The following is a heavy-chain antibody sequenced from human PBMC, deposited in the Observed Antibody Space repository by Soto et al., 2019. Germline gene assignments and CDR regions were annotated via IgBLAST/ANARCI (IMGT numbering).Heavy chain of an antibody. CDR1: GFTFSSYG. D-gene: IGHD2-15*01. CDR2: IWYDGSSK. CDR3: ASEYCSGGSCYYYGMDV. J-gene: IGHJ6*02. Sequence: QVQLVESGGGVVQPGRSLRLSCAASGFTFSSYGMHWVRQAPGKGLEWVAVIWYDGSSKYYADSVKGRFTISRDNSKNTLYLQMNSLRAEDTAVYDCASEYCSGGSCYYYGMDVWGQGTTVTVSS. V-gene: IGHV3-33*01.